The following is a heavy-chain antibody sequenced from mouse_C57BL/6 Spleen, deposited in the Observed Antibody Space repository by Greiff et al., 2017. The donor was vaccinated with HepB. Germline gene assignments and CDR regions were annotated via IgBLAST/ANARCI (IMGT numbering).Heavy chain of an antibody. CDR1: GYSITSGYY. Sequence: DVKLQESGPGLVKPSQSLSLTCSVTGYSITSGYYWHWIRQFPGNKLEWMGYISYDGSNNYNPSLKNRISITRDTSKNQFFLKLNSVTTEDTATYYCARDLDRYFDYWGQGTTLTVSS. CDR3: ARDLDRYFDY. V-gene: IGHV3-6*01. CDR2: ISYDGSN. J-gene: IGHJ2*01. D-gene: IGHD3-3*01.